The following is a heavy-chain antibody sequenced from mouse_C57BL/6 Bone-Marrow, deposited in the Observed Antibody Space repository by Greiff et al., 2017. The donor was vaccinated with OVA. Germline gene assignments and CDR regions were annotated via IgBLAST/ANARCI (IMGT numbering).Heavy chain of an antibody. D-gene: IGHD3-2*02. J-gene: IGHJ4*01. CDR1: GFSFTSYG. CDR2: IWSGGST. Sequence: VQLQQSGPGLVQPSQSLSITCTVSGFSFTSYGVHWVRQSPGKGLEWLGVIWSGGSTDYNAAFISRLSISKDNSKSQVFLKMNSLQADDTAIYYCARKETAQAHYAMDYWGQGTSVTVSS. CDR3: ARKETAQAHYAMDY. V-gene: IGHV2-2*01.